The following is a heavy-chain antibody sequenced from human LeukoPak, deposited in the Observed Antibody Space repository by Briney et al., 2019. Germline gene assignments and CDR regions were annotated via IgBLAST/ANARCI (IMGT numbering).Heavy chain of an antibody. V-gene: IGHV3-23*05. J-gene: IGHJ2*01. CDR1: GFIFSNYA. D-gene: IGHD3-16*01. Sequence: GGSLRLSCAASGFIFSNYAVSWVRQAPGKGLEWVSTIEKDSSSAYYADSVKGRFTISRDNSKNTLYLQMTSLRAEDTAVFFCAKGQGAEITDWYFDFWGRGTLVTVSS. CDR2: IEKDSSSA. CDR3: AKGQGAEITDWYFDF.